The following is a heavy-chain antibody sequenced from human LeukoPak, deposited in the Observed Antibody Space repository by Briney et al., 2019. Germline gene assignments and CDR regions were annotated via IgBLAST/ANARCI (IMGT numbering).Heavy chain of an antibody. CDR2: ISISDYST. D-gene: IGHD3-22*01. J-gene: IGHJ3*02. CDR3: ASSYDSSGYYPRGAFDI. CDR1: GFTFSSYA. V-gene: IGHV3-23*01. Sequence: GGSLRLSCAASGFTFSSYAMSWVRQAPGKGLEWVSTISISDYSTYCADSVKGRFTISRDNSKNTLYLQMNSLRAEDTAVYYCASSYDSSGYYPRGAFDIWGQGTMVTVSS.